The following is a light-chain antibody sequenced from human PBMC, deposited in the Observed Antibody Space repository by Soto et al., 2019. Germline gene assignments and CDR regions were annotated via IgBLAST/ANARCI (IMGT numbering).Light chain of an antibody. CDR2: DAS. CDR3: QQYNDEPWT. V-gene: IGKV1-5*01. Sequence: DIQMTQSPSTLSASVGDRVTITCRASQNIGNWLAWYQQKPGKTPDLLIYDASSLESGVPLRFSGSGSGTELTLTITSLQTDDSATYYCQQYNDEPWTFGQGTKVEIK. CDR1: QNIGNW. J-gene: IGKJ1*01.